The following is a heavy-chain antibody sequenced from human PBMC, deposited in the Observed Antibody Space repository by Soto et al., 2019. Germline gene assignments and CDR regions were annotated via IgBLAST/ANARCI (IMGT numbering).Heavy chain of an antibody. CDR1: GFTFSSYW. V-gene: IGHV3-74*01. Sequence: GGSLRLSCAASGFTFSSYWMHWVRQAPGKGLVWVSRINSDGSSTSYADSVKGRFTISRDNAKNTLYLQMNSLKTEDTAVYYCAHSSGYYEDYYYGMDVWGQGTTVTVSS. CDR2: INSDGSST. CDR3: AHSSGYYEDYYYGMDV. J-gene: IGHJ6*02. D-gene: IGHD3-22*01.